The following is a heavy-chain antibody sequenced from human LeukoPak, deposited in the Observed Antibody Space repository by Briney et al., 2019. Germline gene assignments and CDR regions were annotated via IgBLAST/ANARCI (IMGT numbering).Heavy chain of an antibody. CDR2: ISGSGGST. J-gene: IGHJ1*01. Sequence: GGSLRLSCAASGFTFSSYAMSWVRQAPGKGLEWVSAISGSGGSTYYADSVKGRFTISRDNPKNTLYLQMNSQRAEDTAVYYCAKTLEWLGLKYFQHWGQGTLVTVSS. V-gene: IGHV3-23*01. CDR3: AKTLEWLGLKYFQH. D-gene: IGHD3-3*01. CDR1: GFTFSSYA.